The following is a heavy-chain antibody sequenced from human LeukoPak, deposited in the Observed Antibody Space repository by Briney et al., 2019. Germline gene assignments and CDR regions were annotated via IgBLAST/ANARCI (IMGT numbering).Heavy chain of an antibody. J-gene: IGHJ3*02. Sequence: PGGSLRLSCAASGFTFSRYWMSWVRQAPGKGLEWVAVISYDGSNKYYADSVKGRFTISRDNSKNTLYLQMNSLRAEDTAVYYCARGYYDSSGCAFDIWGQGTMVTVSS. CDR3: ARGYYDSSGCAFDI. D-gene: IGHD3-22*01. CDR1: GFTFSRYW. V-gene: IGHV3-30*03. CDR2: ISYDGSNK.